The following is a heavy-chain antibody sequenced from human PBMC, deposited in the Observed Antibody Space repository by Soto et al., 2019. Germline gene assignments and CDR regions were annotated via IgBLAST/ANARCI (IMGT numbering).Heavy chain of an antibody. V-gene: IGHV3-33*01. CDR1: GFTFSSYG. CDR2: IWYDGSNK. CDR3: ARDLVARYSGYLFDY. Sequence: GGSLRLSCAASGFTFSSYGMHWVRQAPGKGLEWVAVIWYDGSNKYYADSVKGRFTISRDNSKNTLYLQMNSLRAEDTAVYYCARDLVARYSGYLFDYWGQGTLVTVSS. D-gene: IGHD5-12*01. J-gene: IGHJ4*02.